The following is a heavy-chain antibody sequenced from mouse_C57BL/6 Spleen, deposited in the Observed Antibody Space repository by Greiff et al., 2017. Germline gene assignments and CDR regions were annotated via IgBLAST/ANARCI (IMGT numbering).Heavy chain of an antibody. Sequence: VQLQQSGAELVRPGTSVKVSCKASGYAFTNYTIEWVKQRPGQGLEWIGEINPGSGDTKYNQKFKDKATVTADKSSSTAYMQLSSLTSEDSAVYVCARSVTLVFDYWGQGTTLTV. CDR1: GYAFTNYT. CDR2: INPGSGDT. V-gene: IGHV1-54*01. CDR3: ARSVTLVFDY. D-gene: IGHD2-13*01. J-gene: IGHJ2*01.